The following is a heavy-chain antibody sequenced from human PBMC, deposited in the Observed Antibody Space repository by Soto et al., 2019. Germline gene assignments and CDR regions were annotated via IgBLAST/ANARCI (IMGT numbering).Heavy chain of an antibody. J-gene: IGHJ5*02. V-gene: IGHV1-3*01. CDR1: GYTFTSYA. CDR2: INAGNGNT. Sequence: GASVKVSCKASGYTFTSYAMHWVRQAPGQRLEWMGWINAGNGNTKYSQKFQGRVTITRDTSASTAYMELSSLRSEDTAVYYCARDDAPGSTSWGQLGHNWFDPWGQGTLVTVSS. D-gene: IGHD2-2*01. CDR3: ARDDAPGSTSWGQLGHNWFDP.